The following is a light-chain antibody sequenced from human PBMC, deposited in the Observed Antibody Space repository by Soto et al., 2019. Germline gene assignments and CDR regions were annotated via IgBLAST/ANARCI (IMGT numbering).Light chain of an antibody. CDR2: GAS. J-gene: IGKJ2*01. CDR3: QHYGNSPRYT. V-gene: IGKV3-20*01. CDR1: RSVSSSF. Sequence: EIVLTQSPGTLSLSPGNRATLSCRASRSVSSSFLAWLQQKPGQAPRLLIYGASSRATGIPDRFSGSVSGTDFTLTISGLEPEDFAVYYCQHYGNSPRYTFGQGTKLEIK.